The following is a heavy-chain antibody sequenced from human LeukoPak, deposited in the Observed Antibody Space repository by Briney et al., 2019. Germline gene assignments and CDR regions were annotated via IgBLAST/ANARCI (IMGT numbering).Heavy chain of an antibody. D-gene: IGHD6-13*01. V-gene: IGHV3-23*01. CDR3: ATYSSSWYCFDY. CDR1: GFTFSSYA. J-gene: IGHJ4*02. CDR2: ISGSGGST. Sequence: SGGSLRLSCAASGFTFSSYAMSWVRQAPGKGLEWVSAISGSGGSTYYADSVKGRFTISRDNSKNTLYLQMNSLRAEDTAVYYCATYSSSWYCFDYWGQGTLVTVSP.